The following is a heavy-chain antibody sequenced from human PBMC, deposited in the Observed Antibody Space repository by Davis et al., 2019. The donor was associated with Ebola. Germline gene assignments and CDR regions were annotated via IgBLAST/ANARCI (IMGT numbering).Heavy chain of an antibody. Sequence: GESLKISCAASGFTFSSYAMHWVRQAPGKGLEWVTVISYDGSNKYYADSVKGRFTISRDNAKNSLYLQMNSLRAEDTAVYYCARVDTAMGKDYWGQGTLVTVSS. V-gene: IGHV3-30-3*01. D-gene: IGHD5-18*01. J-gene: IGHJ4*02. CDR2: ISYDGSNK. CDR3: ARVDTAMGKDY. CDR1: GFTFSSYA.